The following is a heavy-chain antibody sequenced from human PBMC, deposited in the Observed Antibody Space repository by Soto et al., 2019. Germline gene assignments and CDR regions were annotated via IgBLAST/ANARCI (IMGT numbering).Heavy chain of an antibody. J-gene: IGHJ5*02. CDR2: IYATGTT. V-gene: IGHV4-4*07. CDR1: GASISGFQ. D-gene: IGHD1-1*01. Sequence: SETLSLTCTVSGASISGFQWSWIRKSAGKGLEWIGRIYATGTTDYNPSLKSRVMMSVDTSKKQFSLKLRSVTAADTAVYYCVRDGTKTLRDWFDPWGQGISVTVSS. CDR3: VRDGTKTLRDWFDP.